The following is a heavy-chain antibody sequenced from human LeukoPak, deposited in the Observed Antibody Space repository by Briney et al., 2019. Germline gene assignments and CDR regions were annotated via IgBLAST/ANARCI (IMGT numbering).Heavy chain of an antibody. CDR1: GFTFGSYV. J-gene: IGHJ3*02. Sequence: PGGSLRLSCAASGFTFGSYVMSWVRQAPGKGLEWVSAISGSGGSTYYAASVKGRFTISRDNSKNTLYLQMNSLRAEDTAIYYCAKELTPRRDAFDIWGQGTMVTVSS. CDR3: AKELTPRRDAFDI. V-gene: IGHV3-23*01. CDR2: ISGSGGST.